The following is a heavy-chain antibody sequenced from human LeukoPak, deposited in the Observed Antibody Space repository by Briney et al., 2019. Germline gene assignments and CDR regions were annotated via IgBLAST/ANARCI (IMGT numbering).Heavy chain of an antibody. CDR3: AKGTNGGWYDY. CDR2: IKYDGSYT. D-gene: IGHD6-19*01. CDR1: GFTFSAFY. Sequence: GGSLRLSCIASGFTFSAFYMSWVRQSPGKGLEWLAHIKYDGSYTYYLDSVKGRFTISRDNAKNSLYLQMSSLRAEDTAVYYCAKGTNGGWYDYWGQGTLVTVSS. V-gene: IGHV3-7*01. J-gene: IGHJ4*02.